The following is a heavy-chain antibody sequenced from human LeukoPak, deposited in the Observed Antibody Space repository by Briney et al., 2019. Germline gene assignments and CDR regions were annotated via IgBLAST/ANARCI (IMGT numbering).Heavy chain of an antibody. Sequence: PGGSLRLSCAVSGFPFSDFAMSWVRQAPGKGLEWVGRIKSKTDGGTTDYAAPVKGRFTLSRDDSKNTLYLHMNSLKTEDTAVYYCTTNPTYYYDSSGYWDWGRGTLVTVSS. V-gene: IGHV3-15*01. CDR3: TTNPTYYYDSSGYWD. CDR2: IKSKTDGGTT. J-gene: IGHJ4*02. CDR1: GFPFSDFA. D-gene: IGHD3-22*01.